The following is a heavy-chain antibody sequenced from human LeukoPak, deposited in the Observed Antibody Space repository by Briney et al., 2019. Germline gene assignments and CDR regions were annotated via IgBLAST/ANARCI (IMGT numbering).Heavy chain of an antibody. D-gene: IGHD4-17*01. CDR1: RFTVRSNY. V-gene: IGHV3-53*01. CDR2: VYSVDST. Sequence: PRGSLRLSCAASRFTVRSNYMTWVRQAPGKGLEWVSVVYSVDSTYYDDSVKGRFTISRDNAKNTLYLQMNSLRVEDTAVYYCAREHYGPDYWGHGTLVTVSS. CDR3: AREHYGPDY. J-gene: IGHJ4*01.